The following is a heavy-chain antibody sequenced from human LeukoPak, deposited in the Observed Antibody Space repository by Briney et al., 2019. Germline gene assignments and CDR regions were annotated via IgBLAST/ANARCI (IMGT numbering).Heavy chain of an antibody. V-gene: IGHV4-59*12. Sequence: SETLSLTCTVSGGSISSYYWSWIRQPPGKGLEWIGYIYYSGSTNYNPSLKSRATISVDTSKNQFSLKLSSVTAADTAVYYCARERKDDSSGYYVYYFDYWGQGTLVTVSS. D-gene: IGHD3-22*01. J-gene: IGHJ4*02. CDR2: IYYSGST. CDR3: ARERKDDSSGYYVYYFDY. CDR1: GGSISSYY.